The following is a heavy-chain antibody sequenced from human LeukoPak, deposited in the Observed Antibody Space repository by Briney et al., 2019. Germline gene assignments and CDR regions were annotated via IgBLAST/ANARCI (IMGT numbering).Heavy chain of an antibody. J-gene: IGHJ4*02. D-gene: IGHD3-10*02. V-gene: IGHV4-4*09. CDR2: IYTSGST. Sequence: SETLSLTCTVSGGSISSYYWSWIRQPPGKGLEWIGYIYTSGSTNYNPSLKSRVTISVDTSKNQFSLKLSSVTAADTAVYYCARAFMSFDYWGQGTLVTVSS. CDR3: ARAFMSFDY. CDR1: GGSISSYY.